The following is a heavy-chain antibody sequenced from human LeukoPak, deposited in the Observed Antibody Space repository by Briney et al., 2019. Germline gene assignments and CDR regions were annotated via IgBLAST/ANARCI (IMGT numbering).Heavy chain of an antibody. CDR1: EYTFTSYD. CDR2: MNPNSGNT. Sequence: ASVKVSCKASEYTFTSYDINWVRQATGQGLEWMGWMNPNSGNTGYAQKFQGRVTITRNTSISTAYMELSSLRSEDTAVYYCAGCSSTSCLDAFDIWGQGTMVTVSS. CDR3: AGCSSTSCLDAFDI. J-gene: IGHJ3*02. D-gene: IGHD2-2*01. V-gene: IGHV1-8*01.